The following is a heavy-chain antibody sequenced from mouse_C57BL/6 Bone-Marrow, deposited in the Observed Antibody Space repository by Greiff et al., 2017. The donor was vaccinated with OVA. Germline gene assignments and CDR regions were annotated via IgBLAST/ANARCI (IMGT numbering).Heavy chain of an antibody. CDR2: IYPRSGNT. V-gene: IGHV1-81*01. Sequence: QVQLKESGAELARPGASVKLSCKASGYTFTSYGISWVKQRTGQGLEWIGEIYPRSGNTYYNEKFKGKATLTADKSSSTAYMELRSLTSEDSAVYFCAPDLLWLRRDAMDYGGQGTSVTVSS. CDR1: GYTFTSYG. J-gene: IGHJ4*01. CDR3: APDLLWLRRDAMDY. D-gene: IGHD2-2*01.